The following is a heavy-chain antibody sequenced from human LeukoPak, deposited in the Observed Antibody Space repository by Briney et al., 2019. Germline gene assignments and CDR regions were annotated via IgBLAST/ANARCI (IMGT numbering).Heavy chain of an antibody. CDR2: ISAYNGNT. Sequence: HGASVKVSCKASGYTFTSYGISWVRQAPGQGLEWMGWISAYNGNTNHAQKLQGRVTMTTDTSTSTAYMELRSLRSDDTAVYYCARTDFGDYSYYFDYWGQGTLVTVSS. D-gene: IGHD4-17*01. V-gene: IGHV1-18*01. CDR3: ARTDFGDYSYYFDY. CDR1: GYTFTSYG. J-gene: IGHJ4*02.